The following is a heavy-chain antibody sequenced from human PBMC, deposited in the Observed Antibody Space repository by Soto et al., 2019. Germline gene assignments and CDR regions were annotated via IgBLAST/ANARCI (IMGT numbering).Heavy chain of an antibody. CDR2: INPNSGGT. D-gene: IGHD2-2*01. Sequence: XSVKVSCKASGYTFTGYYMHWVRHSPGQGLEWMGWINPNSGGTNYAQKFQCRVTMTRDTSISTAYMELSRLRSDDTAVYYCASLWDIVVVPAANDAFDIWGQGTMVTV. V-gene: IGHV1-2*02. J-gene: IGHJ3*02. CDR1: GYTFTGYY. CDR3: ASLWDIVVVPAANDAFDI.